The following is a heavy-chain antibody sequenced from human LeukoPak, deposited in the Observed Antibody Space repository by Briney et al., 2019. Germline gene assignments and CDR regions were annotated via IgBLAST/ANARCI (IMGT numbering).Heavy chain of an antibody. Sequence: GGSLRLSCAASGLTFSSYWMSWVRQAPGKGLEWVANIKQDGSEKYYVDSVKGRFTISRDNAKNSLYLQMNSLRAEDTAVYYCARARSSGWYPYWGQGTLVTVSS. D-gene: IGHD6-19*01. CDR3: ARARSSGWYPY. V-gene: IGHV3-7*01. CDR2: IKQDGSEK. J-gene: IGHJ4*02. CDR1: GLTFSSYW.